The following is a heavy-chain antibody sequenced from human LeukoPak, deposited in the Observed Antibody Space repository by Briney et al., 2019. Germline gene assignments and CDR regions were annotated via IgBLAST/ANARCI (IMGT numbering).Heavy chain of an antibody. Sequence: PGGSLRLSCAASGFTFSSHSMNWVRQAPGKGLEWVSYISSSSTYIYYAASVKGRFAISRGNARNSLFLQMNSLRAEDSGIYYCARDPRLEVSGMVIDMLDYWGQGTLVTVSS. CDR2: ISSSSTYI. CDR1: GFTFSSHS. J-gene: IGHJ4*02. D-gene: IGHD3-3*01. CDR3: ARDPRLEVSGMVIDMLDY. V-gene: IGHV3-21*01.